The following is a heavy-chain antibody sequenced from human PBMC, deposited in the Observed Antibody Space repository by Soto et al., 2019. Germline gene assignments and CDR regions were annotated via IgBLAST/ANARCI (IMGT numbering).Heavy chain of an antibody. Sequence: PSQTLSLTCAISGDNVSSNSAAWNWIRQSPSRGLEWLERTYYRSKWYNDYAVSVKSRITINPDTSKNQFSLQLNSVTPEDTAVYYCARASIAVAPPGHWFDPWGQGTLVTVSS. J-gene: IGHJ5*02. CDR2: TYYRSKWYN. D-gene: IGHD6-19*01. CDR1: GDNVSSNSAA. V-gene: IGHV6-1*01. CDR3: ARASIAVAPPGHWFDP.